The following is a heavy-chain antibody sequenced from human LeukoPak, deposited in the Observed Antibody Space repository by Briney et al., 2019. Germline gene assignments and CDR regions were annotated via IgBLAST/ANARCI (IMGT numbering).Heavy chain of an antibody. J-gene: IGHJ5*02. D-gene: IGHD4-23*01. CDR1: GGSISSHY. CDR3: ARGSDTVVNNWFDP. V-gene: IGHV4-59*11. Sequence: PSETLSLTCTVSGGSISSHYWSWIRQPPGKGLEWIGYIYYSGSTNYNASLKSRVTISVDTSKNQFSLKLSSVTAADTAVYYCARGSDTVVNNWFDPWGQGTLVTVSS. CDR2: IYYSGST.